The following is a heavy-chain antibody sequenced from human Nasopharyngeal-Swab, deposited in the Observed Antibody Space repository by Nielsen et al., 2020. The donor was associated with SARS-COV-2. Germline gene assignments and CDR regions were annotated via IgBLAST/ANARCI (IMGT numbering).Heavy chain of an antibody. CDR2: FNPNSGGT. Sequence: VRQMPGKGLEWMGWFNPNSGGTNYAQKFQGWVTMTRDTSISTAYMELSRLRSDDTAVYYCARAAKGYCSSTSCYSIPEYYYYYMDVWGKGTTVTVSS. J-gene: IGHJ6*03. D-gene: IGHD2-2*01. V-gene: IGHV1-2*04. CDR3: ARAAKGYCSSTSCYSIPEYYYYYMDV.